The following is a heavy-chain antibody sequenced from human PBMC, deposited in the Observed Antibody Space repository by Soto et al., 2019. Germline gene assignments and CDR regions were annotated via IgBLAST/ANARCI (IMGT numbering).Heavy chain of an antibody. D-gene: IGHD3-16*01. CDR1: GFTFSSYW. CDR2: IKQDGSEK. Sequence: PGGSLRLSCAASGFTFSSYWMSWFRQAPGKGLEWVANIKQDGSEKYYVDSVKGRFTISRDNAKNSLYLQMNSLRAEDTAVYYCARAFNYVWGSEADYWGQGTLVTVSS. V-gene: IGHV3-7*01. J-gene: IGHJ4*02. CDR3: ARAFNYVWGSEADY.